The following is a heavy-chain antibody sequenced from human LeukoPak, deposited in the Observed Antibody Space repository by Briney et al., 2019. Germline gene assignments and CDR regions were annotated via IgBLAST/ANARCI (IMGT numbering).Heavy chain of an antibody. D-gene: IGHD3-22*01. CDR3: ARVIVGNNWFDP. CDR1: GGSFSGYY. V-gene: IGHV4-34*01. J-gene: IGHJ5*02. CDR2: INHSGST. Sequence: SETLSLTCAVYGGSFSGYYWSWIRQPPGKGLEWIGEINHSGSTNYNPSLKSRVTISVDTSKNQFSLKLSSVTAADTAVYYCARVIVGNNWFDPWGQGTLVTVSS.